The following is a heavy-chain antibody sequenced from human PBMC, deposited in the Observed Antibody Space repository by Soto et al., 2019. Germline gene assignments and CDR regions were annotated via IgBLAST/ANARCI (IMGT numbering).Heavy chain of an antibody. CDR3: AGHAYSSGWYYADH. J-gene: IGHJ4*02. CDR1: GFTFSSYA. CDR2: ISYDGSNK. Sequence: QVQLVESGGGVVQPGGSLRLSCAASGFTFSSYAMHWVRQAPGKGLEWVAVISYDGSNKYYADSVKGRFTIFGDNSKNTLYLHMNGLRADDTGVYYCAGHAYSSGWYYADHWGQGTLVTVSS. V-gene: IGHV3-30-3*01. D-gene: IGHD6-19*01.